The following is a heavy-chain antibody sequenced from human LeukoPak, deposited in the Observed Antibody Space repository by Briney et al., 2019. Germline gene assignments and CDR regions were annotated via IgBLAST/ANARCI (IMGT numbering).Heavy chain of an antibody. CDR2: ISYSGTT. D-gene: IGHD2-2*01. CDR1: GGSISSSNYY. CDR3: VRDRVVPSGYYYFGVDV. V-gene: IGHV4-39*07. J-gene: IGHJ6*02. Sequence: PSETLSLTCTVSGGSISSSNYYWGWVRQPPGKGLEWLGSISYSGTTYYNPSLKSRVTISRDTSKNQFSLKYNSVTAADTAVYYCVRDRVVPSGYYYFGVDVWGQGTTVTVSS.